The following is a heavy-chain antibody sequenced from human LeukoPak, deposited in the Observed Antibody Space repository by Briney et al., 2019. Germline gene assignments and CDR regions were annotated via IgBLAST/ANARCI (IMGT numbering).Heavy chain of an antibody. CDR2: IRYDGSNE. J-gene: IGHJ6*03. CDR3: ARGLPKTGMYYYYYMDV. CDR1: GFTFSSYG. D-gene: IGHD1-14*01. V-gene: IGHV3-30*02. Sequence: GGSLRLSCAASGFTFSSYGMHWVRQAPGKGLEWVSFIRYDGSNEYYADSVRGRFTISRDNSKNTLYLQMNSLRAEDTAVYYCARGLPKTGMYYYYYMDVWGKGTTVTISS.